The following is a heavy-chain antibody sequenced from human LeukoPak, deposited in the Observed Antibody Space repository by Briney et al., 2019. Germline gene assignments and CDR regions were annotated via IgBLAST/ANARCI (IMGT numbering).Heavy chain of an antibody. CDR1: GDPVSSGSYY. D-gene: IGHD2-21*02. J-gene: IGHJ4*02. CDR2: IYNTGRT. CDR3: ASFCGGDCYPQAGWSY. V-gene: IGHV4-61*01. Sequence: SGTLSLTCTVSGDPVSSGSYYWSWVRQPPGKGLEWIGYIYNTGRTNYNPSLKSRVTISLDTSRSQFSLKLSSVTAADTAVYYCASFCGGDCYPQAGWSYWGQGTLVTVSS.